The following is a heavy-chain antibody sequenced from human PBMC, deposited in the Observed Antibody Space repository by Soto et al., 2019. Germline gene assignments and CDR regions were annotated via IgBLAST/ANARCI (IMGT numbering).Heavy chain of an antibody. CDR1: GFTFSTYS. CDR2: ISSSSSYI. J-gene: IGHJ6*02. CDR3: ARDAVAYCGGDCYSGVVYGMDV. V-gene: IGHV3-21*01. D-gene: IGHD2-21*02. Sequence: GGSLRLSCAASGFTFSTYSMNWARQAPGKGLEWVSSISSSSSYIYYADSVKGRFTISRDNAKNSLYLQMNSLRAEDTAVYYCARDAVAYCGGDCYSGVVYGMDVWGQGTTVTVSS.